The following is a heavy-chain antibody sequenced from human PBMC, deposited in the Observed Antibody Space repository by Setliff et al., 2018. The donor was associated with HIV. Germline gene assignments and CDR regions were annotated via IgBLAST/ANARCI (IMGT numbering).Heavy chain of an antibody. CDR1: GYTFTGYF. Sequence: ASVKVSCKASGYTFTGYFIHWVRQAPGQGLEWVGRINPNSGDTNFAQKFQGRITMTRDTSISTAYLELNRLRSDDTAVYYCAREYDVLTGYYISAFDIRGQGTMVTVSS. CDR3: AREYDVLTGYYISAFDI. D-gene: IGHD3-9*01. CDR2: INPNSGDT. J-gene: IGHJ3*02. V-gene: IGHV1-2*06.